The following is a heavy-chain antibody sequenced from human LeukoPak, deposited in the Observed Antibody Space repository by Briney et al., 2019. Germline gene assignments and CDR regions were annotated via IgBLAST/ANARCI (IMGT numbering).Heavy chain of an antibody. Sequence: GTLRLSCAASGFTFSSYGMSWVRQAPGKGLEWVSAISGSGGSTYYADSVKGRFTISRDNAKNSLYLQMNSLRAEDTAVYYCAKASQQLVPSYYFDYWGQGTLVTVSS. J-gene: IGHJ4*02. V-gene: IGHV3-23*01. D-gene: IGHD6-13*01. CDR1: GFTFSSYG. CDR3: AKASQQLVPSYYFDY. CDR2: ISGSGGST.